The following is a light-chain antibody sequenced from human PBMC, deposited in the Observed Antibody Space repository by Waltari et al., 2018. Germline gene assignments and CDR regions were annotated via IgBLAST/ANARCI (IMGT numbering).Light chain of an antibody. CDR2: GAS. Sequence: EIVLTQSPGTLSLSPGERATLSCRASQSISRTLAWYQQKPGQAPRLLIYGASIRASGIPDKFSGTGSGTDFSLTINRLEPEDFAVYFGQHYVRLPATFGQGTKVEI. CDR1: QSISRT. J-gene: IGKJ1*01. CDR3: QHYVRLPAT. V-gene: IGKV3-20*01.